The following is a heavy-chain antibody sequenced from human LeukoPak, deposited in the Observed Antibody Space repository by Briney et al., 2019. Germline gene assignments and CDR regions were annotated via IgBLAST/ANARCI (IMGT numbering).Heavy chain of an antibody. CDR3: ARGDYGSGSYFDY. D-gene: IGHD3-10*01. Sequence: SETLSLTCTVSGGSISSSSYYWGWIRQPPGKGLEWIGSIYYSGSTYYNPSLKSRVTISVDTPKNQFSLKLSSVTAADTAVYYCARGDYGSGSYFDYWGQGTLVTVSS. J-gene: IGHJ4*02. CDR2: IYYSGST. CDR1: GGSISSSSYY. V-gene: IGHV4-39*07.